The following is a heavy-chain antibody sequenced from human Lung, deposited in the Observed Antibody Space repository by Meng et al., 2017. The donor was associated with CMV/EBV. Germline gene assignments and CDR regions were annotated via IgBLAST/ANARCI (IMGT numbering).Heavy chain of an antibody. Sequence: GPXLVXPTATLTLTCTVSGFSLSNARMGVSWIRQPPGKALEWLAHIFSNDDKSYSTSLKSRLTISKDTSKSQVVLTMTNMDPVDTATYYCARIWGAAPYNWFDPWGQGXLVTVSS. CDR2: IFSNDDK. D-gene: IGHD3-16*01. J-gene: IGHJ5*02. CDR3: ARIWGAAPYNWFDP. V-gene: IGHV2-26*01. CDR1: GFSLSNARMG.